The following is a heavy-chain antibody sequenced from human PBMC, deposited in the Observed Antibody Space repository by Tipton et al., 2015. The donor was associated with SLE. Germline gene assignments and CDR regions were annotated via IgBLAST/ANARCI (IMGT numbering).Heavy chain of an antibody. CDR3: AREGGSMGNYYYYYYMDV. CDR2: IYYSGST. V-gene: IGHV4-59*01. CDR1: GGSFSGYY. J-gene: IGHJ6*03. Sequence: TLSLTCTVYGGSFSGYYWSWIRQPPGKGLEWIGYIYYSGSTNYTPSLKSRVTISVDTSKNQFSLKLSSVTAADTAVYYCAREGGSMGNYYYYYYMDVWGKRTTVTVSS. D-gene: IGHD7-27*01.